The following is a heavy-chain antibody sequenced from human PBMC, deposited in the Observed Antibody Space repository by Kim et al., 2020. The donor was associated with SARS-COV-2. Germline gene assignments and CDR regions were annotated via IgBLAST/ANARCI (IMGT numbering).Heavy chain of an antibody. V-gene: IGHV4-34*01. CDR2: INHSGST. CDR3: ARVTCSSGSAFSNYGMDV. D-gene: IGHD6-19*01. J-gene: IGHJ6*02. CDR1: GGSFSGYY. Sequence: SETLSLTCAVYGGSFSGYYWSWIRQPPGKGLEWIGEINHSGSTNYNPSLKSRVTISVDTSKNQFSLKLSSVTAADTAVYYCARVTCSSGSAFSNYGMDVWGQGTTVTVSS.